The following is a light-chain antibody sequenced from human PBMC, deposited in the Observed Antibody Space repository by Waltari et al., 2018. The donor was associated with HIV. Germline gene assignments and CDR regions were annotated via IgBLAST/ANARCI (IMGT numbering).Light chain of an antibody. Sequence: AIRMTQSPSSFSASTGDRVTITCQASQGISNYLAWYQQKPGKAPKLLIFSASTLQTGVPSRFSGSGSGTDFTLTISCLQSEDFATYYCQQYYSYPFTFGPGTKVDIK. CDR3: QQYYSYPFT. CDR1: QGISNY. J-gene: IGKJ3*01. CDR2: SAS. V-gene: IGKV1-8*01.